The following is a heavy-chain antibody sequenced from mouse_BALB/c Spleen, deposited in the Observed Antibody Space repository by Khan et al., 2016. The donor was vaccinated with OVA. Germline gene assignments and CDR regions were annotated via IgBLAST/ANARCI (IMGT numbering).Heavy chain of an antibody. V-gene: IGHV1-9*01. CDR2: ILPASGSS. J-gene: IGHJ4*01. CDR1: GHKFSSYW. CDR3: ARNGVGTMGY. Sequence: QVQLKESGAELMKSGASVKISCKATGHKFSSYWIEWVKQRPGHGLEWIGEILPASGSSKYNEKFKGKATFTADTSSNTAYMQFSSLTSEESAVYCCARNGVGTMGYRGRGTLV.